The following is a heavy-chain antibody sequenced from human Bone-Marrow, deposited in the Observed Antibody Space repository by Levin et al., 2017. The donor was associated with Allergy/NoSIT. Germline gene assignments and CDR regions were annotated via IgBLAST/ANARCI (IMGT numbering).Heavy chain of an antibody. V-gene: IGHV3-30*18. CDR1: GFTFSTYG. CDR3: AKPIGYCSGGSCYSFDC. Sequence: GGSLRLSCAASGFTFSTYGMHWVRQAPGKGLEWVAVISYDGSNKYYADSVEGRFTISRDNSKNTLYLQMNSLRTEDTAMYYCAKPIGYCSGGSCYSFDCWGQGTLLTVSS. CDR2: ISYDGSNK. J-gene: IGHJ4*02. D-gene: IGHD2-15*01.